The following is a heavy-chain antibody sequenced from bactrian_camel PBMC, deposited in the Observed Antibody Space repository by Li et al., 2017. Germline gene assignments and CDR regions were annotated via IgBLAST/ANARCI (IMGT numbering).Heavy chain of an antibody. V-gene: IGHV3S42*01. CDR1: GFTFSSYS. CDR2: IGTGTGRDNT. Sequence: VQLVESGGGLAQPGGSLRLSCAASGFTFSSYSMTWVRQAPGKGLEWVLVIGTGTGRDNTSYADSVKGRFTISRDNAENTVYLQMNSLKPEDTAVYYCVRGLYMDYPGYWGQGTQVTVS. D-gene: IGHD4*01. CDR3: VRGLYMDYPGY. J-gene: IGHJ4*01.